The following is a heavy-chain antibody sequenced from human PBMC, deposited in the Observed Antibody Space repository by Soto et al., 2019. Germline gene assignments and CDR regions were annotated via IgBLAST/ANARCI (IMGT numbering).Heavy chain of an antibody. CDR3: AKQRRIEAGGTAWFDP. D-gene: IGHD6-13*01. J-gene: IGHJ5*02. CDR2: IYPADSNT. V-gene: IGHV5-51*01. CDR1: GYNFTTYG. Sequence: ESLKISCKCSGYNFTTYGIGWVRQMPGKGLEWMGVIYPADSNTKYSPSFRGQVTISADKSINTAYLQWRSLKASETAMYYCAKQRRIEAGGTAWFDPWGQGTLVTVSS.